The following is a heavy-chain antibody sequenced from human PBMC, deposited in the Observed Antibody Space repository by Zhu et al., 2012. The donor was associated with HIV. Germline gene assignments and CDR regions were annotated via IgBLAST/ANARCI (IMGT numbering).Heavy chain of an antibody. CDR2: INHSGST. CDR1: GGPFSGYY. V-gene: IGHV4-34*01. CDR3: ARVLLWFGESSEAGYYFDS. D-gene: IGHD3-10*01. J-gene: IGHJ4*02. Sequence: QVQLQQWGAGLLKPSETLSLTCAVYGGPFSGYYWSWIRQPPGKGLEWIGEINHSGSTNYNPSLKSRLTMSVDTSKNQFSLKLSSVTAADTALYYCARVLLWFGESSEAGYYFDSWGQGTLVTVSS.